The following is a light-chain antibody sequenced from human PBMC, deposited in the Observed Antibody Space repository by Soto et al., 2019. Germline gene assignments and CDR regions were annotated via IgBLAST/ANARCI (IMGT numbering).Light chain of an antibody. Sequence: EIVLTQSPATLSLSPGERATLSCRASQSVGNYLAWYQQKPGQAPRLLIYDSSSRAAGIPARFTGSGSGTDFTLTISSLEPADFALYYCQQYNDWPPLTFGGGTKVEIK. CDR1: QSVGNY. J-gene: IGKJ4*01. V-gene: IGKV3-11*01. CDR2: DSS. CDR3: QQYNDWPPLT.